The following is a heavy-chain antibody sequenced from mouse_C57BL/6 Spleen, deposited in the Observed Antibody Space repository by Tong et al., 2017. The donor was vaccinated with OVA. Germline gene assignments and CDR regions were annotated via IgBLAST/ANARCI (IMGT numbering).Heavy chain of an antibody. V-gene: IGHV5-17*01. D-gene: IGHD1-1*01. CDR2: ISSGSSTI. J-gene: IGHJ4*01. CDR3: ARVIYYYGSSYDAMDY. Sequence: EVQLQESGGGLVKPGGSLKLSCAASGFTFSDYGMHWVRQAPEKGLEWVAYISSGSSTIYYADTVKGRFTISRDNAKNTLFLQMTSLRSEDTAMYYCARVIYYYGSSYDAMDYWGQGTSVTVSS. CDR1: GFTFSDYG.